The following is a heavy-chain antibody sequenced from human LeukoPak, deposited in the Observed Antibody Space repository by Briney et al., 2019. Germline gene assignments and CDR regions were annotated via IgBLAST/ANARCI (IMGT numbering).Heavy chain of an antibody. V-gene: IGHV3-43D*03. Sequence: PGGSLRLSCAASGFTFDDYAMHWVRQAPGKGLEWVSLISWDGGSTYYADSVKGRFTISRDNSKNSLYLQMNSLRAEDTALYCCAKGSSSSGTYYYYYYMDVWGKGTTVTVSS. CDR3: AKGSSSSGTYYYYYYMDV. J-gene: IGHJ6*03. CDR1: GFTFDDYA. CDR2: ISWDGGST. D-gene: IGHD6-6*01.